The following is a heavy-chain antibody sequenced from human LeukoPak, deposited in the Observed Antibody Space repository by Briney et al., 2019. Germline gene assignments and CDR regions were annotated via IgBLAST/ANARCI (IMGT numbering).Heavy chain of an antibody. CDR3: ARMSRYWGLCFDY. J-gene: IGHJ4*02. CDR2: IYYSGGT. Sequence: SETLSLTCTVSRGSISSSSYYWGWIRQPPGKGLEWIASIYYSGGTYYNPSLKSRVTISLDTSKNQFSLKLSSVTAADTAVYYCARMSRYWGLCFDYWGQGTLVTVSS. D-gene: IGHD3-16*02. CDR1: RGSISSSSYY. V-gene: IGHV4-39*07.